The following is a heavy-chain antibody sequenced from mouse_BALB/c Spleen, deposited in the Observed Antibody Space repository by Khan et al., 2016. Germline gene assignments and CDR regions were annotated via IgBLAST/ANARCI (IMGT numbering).Heavy chain of an antibody. V-gene: IGHV1-80*01. Sequence: QVRLQQSGAELVRPGSSVKISCKASGYAFSIYWMNWVKQRPGQGLEWIGQIYPGDGDTDYNGKFKDKATLTADKSSSTAYMQLSSLTSEDSAVYFGARSGDGYDYWGQGTTLTVSS. CDR1: GYAFSIYW. CDR2: IYPGDGDT. J-gene: IGHJ2*01. CDR3: ARSGDGYDY. D-gene: IGHD2-3*01.